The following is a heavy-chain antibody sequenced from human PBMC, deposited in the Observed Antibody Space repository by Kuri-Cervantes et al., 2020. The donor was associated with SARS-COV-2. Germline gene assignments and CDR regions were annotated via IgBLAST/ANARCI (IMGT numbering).Heavy chain of an antibody. CDR2: IKKDGSEK. D-gene: IGHD6-19*01. Sequence: GESRKISCAASGFSLSMYWMSWVRQAPGKGLEWVANIKKDGSEKYYVDSVKGRFTISRDNAKNSLYLQMNSLRAEDTAVYYCAREQWLELDAFDIWGQGTMVTVSS. CDR1: GFSLSMYW. CDR3: AREQWLELDAFDI. J-gene: IGHJ3*02. V-gene: IGHV3-7*01.